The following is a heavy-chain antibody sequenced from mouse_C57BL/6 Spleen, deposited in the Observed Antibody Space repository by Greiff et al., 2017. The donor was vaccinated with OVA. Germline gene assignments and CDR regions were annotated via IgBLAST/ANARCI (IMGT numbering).Heavy chain of an antibody. V-gene: IGHV5-16*01. Sequence: DVMLVESEGGLVQPGSSMKLSCTASGFTFSDYYMAWVRQVPEKGLEWVANINYDGSSTYYLDSLKSRFIISRDNAKNILYLQMSSLKSEDTATYYCARGEGGYYWYFDVWGTGTTVTVSS. D-gene: IGHD2-2*01. CDR2: INYDGSST. CDR3: ARGEGGYYWYFDV. J-gene: IGHJ1*03. CDR1: GFTFSDYY.